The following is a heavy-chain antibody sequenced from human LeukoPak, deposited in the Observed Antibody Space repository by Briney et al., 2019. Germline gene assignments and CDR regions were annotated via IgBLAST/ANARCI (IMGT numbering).Heavy chain of an antibody. J-gene: IGHJ3*02. D-gene: IGHD2-2*03. CDR2: IYPGDSDT. Sequence: GESLKISCKGSGYRFTSYWIGWVRQMPGKGLEWMGIIYPGDSDTRYSPSFQGQVTILADKSISTAYLQWSSLKASDTAMYYCARLDIVVVPAADDAFDIWRQGTMVTVSS. CDR3: ARLDIVVVPAADDAFDI. CDR1: GYRFTSYW. V-gene: IGHV5-51*01.